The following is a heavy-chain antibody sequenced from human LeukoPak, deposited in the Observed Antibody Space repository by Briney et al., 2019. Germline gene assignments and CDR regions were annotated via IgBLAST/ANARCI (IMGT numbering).Heavy chain of an antibody. CDR2: IYTSGST. D-gene: IGHD4-17*01. CDR3: ARRGRAYGDHAGGAFDI. Sequence: SQTLSLTCTVSGGSISSGSYYWSWIRQPAGKGLEWIGRIYTSGSTNYNPSLKSRVTISVDTSKNQFSLKLSSVTAADTAVYYCARRGRAYGDHAGGAFDIWGQGTMVTVSS. CDR1: GGSISSGSYY. V-gene: IGHV4-61*02. J-gene: IGHJ3*02.